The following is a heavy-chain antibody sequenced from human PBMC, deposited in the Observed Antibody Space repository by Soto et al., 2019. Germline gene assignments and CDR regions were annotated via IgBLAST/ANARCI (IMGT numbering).Heavy chain of an antibody. CDR1: GYTFTSYY. Sequence: GASLKVSCKASGYTFTSYYMHWVRQAPGQGLEWMGIINPSGGSTSYAQKFQGRVTMTRDTSTSTVYMELGSLRSEDTAVYYCARGLRGYDSSSWKKSTGPFDYWGQGTLVTVSS. CDR3: ARGLRGYDSSSWKKSTGPFDY. D-gene: IGHD6-13*01. J-gene: IGHJ4*02. CDR2: INPSGGST. V-gene: IGHV1-46*03.